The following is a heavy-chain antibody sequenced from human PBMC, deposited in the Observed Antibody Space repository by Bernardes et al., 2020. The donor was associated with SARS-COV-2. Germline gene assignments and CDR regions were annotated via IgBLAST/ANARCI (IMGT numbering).Heavy chain of an antibody. V-gene: IGHV1-18*04. D-gene: IGHD3-10*01. CDR1: GDTFNGYG. J-gene: IGHJ4*02. CDR2: ISFHTGQT. Sequence: ASAKVSCKASGDTFNGYGFSWVRQDPGQGLEWMGWISFHTGQTDYALRFQGRVTMTTDTATRTAFMELRSLRSDDTAMYYCATMIRAIDYWGQGTLVTVSS. CDR3: ATMIRAIDY.